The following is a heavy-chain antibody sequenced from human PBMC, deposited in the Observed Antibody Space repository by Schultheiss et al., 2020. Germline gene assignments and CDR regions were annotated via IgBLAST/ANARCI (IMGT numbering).Heavy chain of an antibody. D-gene: IGHD2-2*03. CDR1: GYTFTSYG. CDR3: ARDLDIVVVPAALPDYYYYGMDV. V-gene: IGHV1-18*04. CDR2: ISAYNGNT. J-gene: IGHJ6*02. Sequence: GSLKISCKASGYTFTSYGISWVRQAPGQGLEWMGWISAYNGNTNYAQKLQGRVTMTTDTSTSTAYMELRSLRSDDTAVYYCARDLDIVVVPAALPDYYYYGMDVWGQGTTVTVSS.